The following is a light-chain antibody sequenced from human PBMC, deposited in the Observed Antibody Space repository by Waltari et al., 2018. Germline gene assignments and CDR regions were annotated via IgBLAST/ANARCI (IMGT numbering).Light chain of an antibody. CDR3: QSYDSSYPAV. V-gene: IGLV6-57*01. J-gene: IGLJ7*01. Sequence: NFMLTQPHSVSESPGKTVTISCTRSSGSIASSYVQWFQQRPGSSPTTVIFEDNQRPSGVPERFSGSIDSSSNSASLTISGLQTEDEADYYCQSYDSSYPAVFGGGTQLTVL. CDR1: SGSIASSY. CDR2: EDN.